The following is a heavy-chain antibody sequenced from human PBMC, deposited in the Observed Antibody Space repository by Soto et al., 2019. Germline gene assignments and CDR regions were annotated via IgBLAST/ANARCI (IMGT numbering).Heavy chain of an antibody. Sequence: ASVKVSCKASGYTFTSNPMNWVRQALGQRPEWMGVINVGNGNTRYSQKFQGRVTMTRDTSATTAYMELSSLRSEDTAVYYCARQYAYSTTWYPLDNWGQGTLVTVSS. CDR2: INVGNGNT. V-gene: IGHV1-3*01. J-gene: IGHJ4*02. D-gene: IGHD3-16*01. CDR3: ARQYAYSTTWYPLDN. CDR1: GYTFTSNP.